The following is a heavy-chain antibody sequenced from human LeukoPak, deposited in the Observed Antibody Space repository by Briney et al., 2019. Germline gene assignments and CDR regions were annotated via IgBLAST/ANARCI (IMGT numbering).Heavy chain of an antibody. V-gene: IGHV3-23*01. D-gene: IGHD5-18*01. J-gene: IGHJ5*02. CDR2: IRGSSGST. CDR3: GKDGIQLWSEINWFHP. CDR1: GFPLRSYA. Sequence: PGGPVTLPCAASGFPLRSYAVIWVRHAPGKALEWVSAIRGSSGSTSYADSVKGRFSNATDKYKNTQYREMNSLRAEDTDVYYCGKDGIQLWSEINWFHPRRRRT.